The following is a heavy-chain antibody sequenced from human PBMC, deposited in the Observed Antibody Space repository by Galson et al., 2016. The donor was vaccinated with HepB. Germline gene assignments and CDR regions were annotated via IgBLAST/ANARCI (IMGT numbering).Heavy chain of an antibody. Sequence: SLRLSCAASGFTFINYAMTWVRQAPEKGLEWVSSISGSGGSTYYADSVKGRFTISRDNSKNTLYLQMNSLRAEDTALYFCAKCRSSDSTSCPNYWGQGTLVTVSS. V-gene: IGHV3-23*01. CDR1: GFTFINYA. D-gene: IGHD2-2*01. CDR2: ISGSGGST. CDR3: AKCRSSDSTSCPNY. J-gene: IGHJ4*02.